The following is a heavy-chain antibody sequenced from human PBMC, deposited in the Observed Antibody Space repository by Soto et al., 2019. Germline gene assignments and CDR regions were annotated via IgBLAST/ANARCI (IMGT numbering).Heavy chain of an antibody. CDR3: ARDFYSSTSCMRTVCYYYYGMDV. D-gene: IGHD2-2*01. CDR2: IWYDGSYK. Sequence: QVQLVESGGGVVQPGRSLRLSCAASGFTFSSYGMHWVRQAPGKGLEWVAFIWYDGSYKYYSDSVKGRFTISIDNSKNKLYLQMNRLRAEETAMYYCARDFYSSTSCMRTVCYYYYGMDVWGQGTTVTVSS. J-gene: IGHJ6*02. V-gene: IGHV3-33*01. CDR1: GFTFSSYG.